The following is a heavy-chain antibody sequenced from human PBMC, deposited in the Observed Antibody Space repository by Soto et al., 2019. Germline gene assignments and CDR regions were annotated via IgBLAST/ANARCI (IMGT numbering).Heavy chain of an antibody. CDR2: IYYSGKT. V-gene: IGHV4-39*01. CDR3: PRNGDY. J-gene: IGHJ4*02. D-gene: IGHD3-10*01. Sequence: SETLSLTCTFSGVSISNTSYYWGWIRQSPGKGLEWIGTIYYSGKTYYHPALKSRVTISVDTSNNRFSLKLSSVTAADTAVYYCPRNGDYWGQGKLVTV. CDR1: GVSISNTSYY.